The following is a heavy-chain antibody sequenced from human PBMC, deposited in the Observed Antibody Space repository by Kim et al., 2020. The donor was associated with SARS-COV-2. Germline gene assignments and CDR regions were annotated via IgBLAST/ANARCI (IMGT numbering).Heavy chain of an antibody. CDR2: IYDSGST. CDR3: ARASMIVVVIEAFDI. Sequence: SETLSLTCTVSGGSISSGYYYWSWIRQHPGQDLEWFVYIYDSGSTYYNPSLKSPVTISVDTSKNQFSLKLSSVTAADTAVYYCARASMIVVVIEAFDIWGQGTMVTVSS. J-gene: IGHJ3*02. V-gene: IGHV4-31*01. CDR1: GGSISSGYYY. D-gene: IGHD3-22*01.